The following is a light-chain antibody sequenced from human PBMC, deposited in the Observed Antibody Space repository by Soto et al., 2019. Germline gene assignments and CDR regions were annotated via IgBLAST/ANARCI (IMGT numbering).Light chain of an antibody. CDR2: DDN. Sequence: QSVLTQPPSVSAAPGQKVTISCSGSSSNIGINYVSWYQQLPGTAPKLLIYDDNKRPSGIPDRFSGSKSGTSATLGITGLQTGDEADYYCGTWDSSLSAGMFGGGTKVTVL. CDR1: SSNIGINY. J-gene: IGLJ3*02. CDR3: GTWDSSLSAGM. V-gene: IGLV1-51*01.